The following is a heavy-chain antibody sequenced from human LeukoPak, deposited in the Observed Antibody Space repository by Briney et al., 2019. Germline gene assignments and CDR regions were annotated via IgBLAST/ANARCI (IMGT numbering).Heavy chain of an antibody. CDR2: ISGSGGST. D-gene: IGHD3-10*01. CDR3: AKMSGSGSHYSAYYYYYYMDV. V-gene: IGHV3-23*01. J-gene: IGHJ6*03. CDR1: GFTFSSYA. Sequence: GGSLRLSCAASGFTFSSYAMSWVRQAPGKGLEWVSAISGSGGSTYYADSVKGRFTISRDNSKNTLYLQMNSLRAEDTAVYYCAKMSGSGSHYSAYYYYYYMDVWGKGTTVTVSS.